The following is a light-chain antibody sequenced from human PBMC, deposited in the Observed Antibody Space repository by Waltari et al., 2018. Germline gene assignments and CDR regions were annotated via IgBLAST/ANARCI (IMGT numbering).Light chain of an antibody. CDR2: DAS. V-gene: IGKV3-11*01. CDR1: QSVVDF. J-gene: IGKJ3*01. CDR3: QQRNSWPLT. Sequence: EIVLTQSPVTLSLSPGEGATLSCKTSQSVVDFLAWYQQRPGQAPRLLIYDASPRAAGIPARFSGSGSGTDFTLTISSLESEDSAVYFCQQRNSWPLTFGPGTTV.